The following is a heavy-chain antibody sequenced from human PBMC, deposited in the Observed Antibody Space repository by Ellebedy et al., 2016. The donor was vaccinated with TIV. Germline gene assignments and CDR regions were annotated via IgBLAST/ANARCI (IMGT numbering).Heavy chain of an antibody. CDR3: ARMAREGGGYFDY. V-gene: IGHV4-39*07. J-gene: IGHJ4*02. CDR1: GGTISSSSYC. Sequence: SETLSLTCTVSGGTISSSSYCWGWIRQPPGKGLEWIGSIYYSGSTHYNPSLKSRVTISVDTSKNQFSLKLSSVTAADTAVYYCARMAREGGGYFDYWGQGTLVTVSS. D-gene: IGHD3-16*01. CDR2: IYYSGST.